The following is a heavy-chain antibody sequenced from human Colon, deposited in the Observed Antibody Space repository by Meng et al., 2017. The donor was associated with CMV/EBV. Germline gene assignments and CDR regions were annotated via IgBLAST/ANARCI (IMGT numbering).Heavy chain of an antibody. Sequence: GESLKISCAASGLTFNGYGLHWGRQAPGKGLEWVAFIGSDGSIKRDADSVKGRLTISRDNSKNSVTLQMNILRVEDTATYFCARDSHPKADDVAVMVYVRPYNYFDPWGQGTLVTVSS. V-gene: IGHV3-30*02. CDR2: IGSDGSIK. D-gene: IGHD2-8*01. CDR1: GLTFNGYG. CDR3: ARDSHPKADDVAVMVYVRPYNYFDP. J-gene: IGHJ5*02.